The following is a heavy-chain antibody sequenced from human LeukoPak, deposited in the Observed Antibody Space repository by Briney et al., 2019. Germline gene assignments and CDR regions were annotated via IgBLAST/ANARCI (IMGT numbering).Heavy chain of an antibody. V-gene: IGHV3-33*01. CDR2: IWYDGSNK. CDR1: GFTFSSYG. CDR3: ARDQYDSWSRRGNFDS. D-gene: IGHD3-3*01. Sequence: GGSLRLSCAASGFTFSSYGMHWVRQAPGKGLEWVAVIWYDGSNKYYADSVKGRFTVSRDNSKNTLYLQMNSLRAEDTAVYYCARDQYDSWSRRGNFDSWGQGTLVIVSS. J-gene: IGHJ4*02.